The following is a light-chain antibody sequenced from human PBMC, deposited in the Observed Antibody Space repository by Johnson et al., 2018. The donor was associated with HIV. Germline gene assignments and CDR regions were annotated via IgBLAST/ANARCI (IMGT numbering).Light chain of an antibody. Sequence: QAVLTQPPSVSAAPGQKVTISCSGSSSNIGNNYVSWYQQLPGRAPKLLIYDNTKRPSGIPDRFSVSKSGTSATLGITGLQTGDEAEYYCGTWDSSLRVGFFGTGTKVTVL. J-gene: IGLJ1*01. CDR3: GTWDSSLRVGF. V-gene: IGLV1-51*01. CDR1: SSNIGNNY. CDR2: DNT.